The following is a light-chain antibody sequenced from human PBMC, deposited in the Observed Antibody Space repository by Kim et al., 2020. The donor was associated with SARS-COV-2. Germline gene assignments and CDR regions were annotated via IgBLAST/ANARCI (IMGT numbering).Light chain of an antibody. CDR2: DAS. J-gene: IGKJ1*01. V-gene: IGKV1-33*01. CDR1: QDISNY. Sequence: DIQMTQSPSSLSASVGDRVTITCQASQDISNYLNWYQQKPGKAPKLLIYDASNLETGVPSRFSGSGSGTDFTFTISSLQPEDIATYYCQQLAKTFGQGTKVDIK. CDR3: QQLAKT.